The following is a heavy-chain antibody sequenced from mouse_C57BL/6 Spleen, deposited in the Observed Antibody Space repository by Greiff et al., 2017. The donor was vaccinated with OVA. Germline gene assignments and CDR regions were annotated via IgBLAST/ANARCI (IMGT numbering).Heavy chain of an antibody. CDR1: GFSLTSYG. J-gene: IGHJ4*01. V-gene: IGHV2-2*01. CDR2: IWGGGST. CDR3: ARNWGAMDY. Sequence: VKLVESGPGLVQPSQSLSITCTVSGFSLTSYGVHWVRQSPGKGLEWLGVIWGGGSTDYNAAFISRLSISKDNSKSQVFFKMNSLQADDTAIYYCARNWGAMDYWGQGTSVTVSS.